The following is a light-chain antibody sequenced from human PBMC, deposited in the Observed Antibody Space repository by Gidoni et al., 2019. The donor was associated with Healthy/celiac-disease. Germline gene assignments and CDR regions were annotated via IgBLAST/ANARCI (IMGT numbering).Light chain of an antibody. J-gene: IGKJ1*01. V-gene: IGKV1-39*01. CDR1: QSISSY. CDR3: QQSYSTPRT. CDR2: AAS. Sequence: DVQMTQSPSSLSASVGERVTITCRASQSISSYLNWYQQKPGKAPKLLIYAASSCPSGVPSRFSGSGSGTDFTLTISSLQPEDFATYYCQQSYSTPRTFGQGTKVEIK.